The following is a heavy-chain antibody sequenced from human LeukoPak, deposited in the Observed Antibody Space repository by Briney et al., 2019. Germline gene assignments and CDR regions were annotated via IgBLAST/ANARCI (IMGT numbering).Heavy chain of an antibody. J-gene: IGHJ4*02. CDR1: GGSMNSYS. Sequence: SETLSLTCTVSGGSMNSYSWSWLRQPPGKGLEWIGYIYYSGSTNYSPSLKSRVTISIDTSKKQFSLKLSSVTTADTAVYYCARQSGSSWTFDYWGQGTLVTVSS. CDR2: IYYSGST. D-gene: IGHD6-13*01. CDR3: ARQSGSSWTFDY. V-gene: IGHV4-59*01.